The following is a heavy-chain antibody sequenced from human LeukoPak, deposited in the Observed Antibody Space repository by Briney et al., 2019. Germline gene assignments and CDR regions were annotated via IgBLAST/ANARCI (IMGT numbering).Heavy chain of an antibody. CDR1: GFTFSSYG. V-gene: IGHV3-30*18. J-gene: IGHJ4*02. CDR2: ISYDGSNK. CDR3: AKARGGGIAAAGTICDY. D-gene: IGHD6-13*01. Sequence: PGGSLRLSCAAFGFTFSSYGMHWVRQAPGKGLEWVAVISYDGSNKYYADSVKGRFTISRDNSKNTLYLQMNSLRAEDTAVYYCAKARGGGIAAAGTICDYWGQGTLVTVSS.